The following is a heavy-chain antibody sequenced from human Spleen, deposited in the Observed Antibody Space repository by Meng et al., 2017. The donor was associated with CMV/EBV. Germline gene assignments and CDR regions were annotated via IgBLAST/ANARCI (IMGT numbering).Heavy chain of an antibody. V-gene: IGHV3-48*03. J-gene: IGHJ4*02. Sequence: LSLTCAASGFTFRSYEMNWVRQAPGKGLEWVSYISGSGGTIHYADSVKGRFTISRDNAKNSLHLQMNSLRVEDTAVYYCSRDRGFSYEVREEGHWGQGTLVTVSS. D-gene: IGHD5-18*01. CDR3: SRDRGFSYEVREEGH. CDR1: GFTFRSYE. CDR2: ISGSGGTI.